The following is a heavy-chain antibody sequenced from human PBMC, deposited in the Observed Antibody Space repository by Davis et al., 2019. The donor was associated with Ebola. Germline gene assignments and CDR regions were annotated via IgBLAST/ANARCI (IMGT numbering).Heavy chain of an antibody. CDR3: AREVGSTFRLDY. D-gene: IGHD1-26*01. CDR2: IGTAGDT. Sequence: GESLKIPCAAPGFTFSSYDMHWVRQSTGKGLAWVSAIGTAGDTYYPGSVKGRFTISRDNSKNIVYVQMNTLRVEDTALYYCAREVGSTFRLDYWGQGALVTVSS. CDR1: GFTFSSYD. J-gene: IGHJ4*02. V-gene: IGHV3-13*01.